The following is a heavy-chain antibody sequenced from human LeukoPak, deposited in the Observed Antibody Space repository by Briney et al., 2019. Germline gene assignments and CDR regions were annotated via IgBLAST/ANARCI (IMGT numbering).Heavy chain of an antibody. Sequence: SETLSLTCAVYGGSFSGYYWSWIRQPPGKGLEWIGEINHSGSTNYNPSLKSRVTISVDTSKNQFSLKLSSVTAADTAVYYCARHRYYYDSSGYDLLPDAFDIWGQGTMVTVSS. CDR1: GGSFSGYY. CDR2: INHSGST. V-gene: IGHV4-34*01. D-gene: IGHD3-22*01. J-gene: IGHJ3*02. CDR3: ARHRYYYDSSGYDLLPDAFDI.